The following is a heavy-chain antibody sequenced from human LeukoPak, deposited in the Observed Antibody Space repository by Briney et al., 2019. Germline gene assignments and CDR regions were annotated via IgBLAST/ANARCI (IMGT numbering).Heavy chain of an antibody. CDR3: AREGSSGRVAEAFDY. Sequence: SETLSLTCTVSGGSISSGDYYWSWIRQPPGKGLEWIGYIYYSGSTNYNPSLKSRVTISVDTSKNQFSLKLSSVTAADTAVYYCAREGSSGRVAEAFDYWGQGIPVTVSS. D-gene: IGHD3-16*01. V-gene: IGHV4-61*08. CDR2: IYYSGST. J-gene: IGHJ4*02. CDR1: GGSISSGDYY.